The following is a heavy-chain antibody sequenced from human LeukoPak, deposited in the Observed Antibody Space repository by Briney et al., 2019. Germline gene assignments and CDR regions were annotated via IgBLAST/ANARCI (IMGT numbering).Heavy chain of an antibody. CDR2: IDASGST. D-gene: IGHD5-24*01. Sequence: SETLSLTCTVSGVSVSSYYWIWIRQPAGRGLEWIGRIDASGSTNFNPSLKNRVTMSVDSSKNQFSLKLSSVTAADTALYYCARKDGDTWGQGTMVTVSS. CDR3: ARKDGDT. J-gene: IGHJ3*02. CDR1: GVSVSSYY. V-gene: IGHV4-4*07.